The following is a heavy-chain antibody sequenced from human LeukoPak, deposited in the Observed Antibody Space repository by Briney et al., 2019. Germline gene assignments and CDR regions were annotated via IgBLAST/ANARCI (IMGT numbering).Heavy chain of an antibody. CDR3: AKDGKAARPDFQH. D-gene: IGHD6-6*01. V-gene: IGHV3-74*01. CDR1: GFTFSSYW. J-gene: IGHJ1*01. Sequence: GGSLRLSCAASGFTFSSYWMHWVRQAPGKGLVWVSRINSDGSSTSYADSVKGRFTISRDNAKNTLDLQMNSLRTEDSAFYYCAKDGKAARPDFQHWGQGTLVTVSS. CDR2: INSDGSST.